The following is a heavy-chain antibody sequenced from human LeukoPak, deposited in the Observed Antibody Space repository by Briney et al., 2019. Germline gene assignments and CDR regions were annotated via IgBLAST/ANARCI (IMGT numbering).Heavy chain of an antibody. CDR2: IIPILGIA. CDR3: ARDGSLSHYDILTGYYKEEPNWFDP. CDR1: GGTFSSYA. V-gene: IGHV1-69*04. D-gene: IGHD3-9*01. Sequence: GSSVKVSCKASGGTFSSYAISWVRQAPGQGLEWMGRIIPILGIANYAQKFQGRVTITADKSTSTAYMELSSLRSEDTAVYYCARDGSLSHYDILTGYYKEEPNWFDPWGQGTLVTVSS. J-gene: IGHJ5*02.